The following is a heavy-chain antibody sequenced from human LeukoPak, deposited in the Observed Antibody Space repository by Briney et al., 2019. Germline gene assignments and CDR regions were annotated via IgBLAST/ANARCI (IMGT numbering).Heavy chain of an antibody. CDR1: GYSFTSYW. J-gene: IGHJ4*02. D-gene: IGHD3-9*01. CDR3: ARQPVLRYFDWLAVLYFDY. V-gene: IGHV5-51*01. CDR2: IYPGDSDT. Sequence: GESLKISCKGSGYSFTSYWIGWVRQMPGKGLEWMGIIYPGDSDTRYSPSFQGQVTISADKSISTAYLQWNSLKASDTAMYYCARQPVLRYFDWLAVLYFDYWGQGTLVTVSS.